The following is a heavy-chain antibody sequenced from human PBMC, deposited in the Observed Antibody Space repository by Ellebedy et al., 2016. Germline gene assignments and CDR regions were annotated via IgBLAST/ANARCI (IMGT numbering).Heavy chain of an antibody. J-gene: IGHJ4*02. V-gene: IGHV3-33*01. CDR3: AREGGIFGLDY. D-gene: IGHD3-3*02. CDR1: GFSFSSYG. CDR2: IWYDGSNK. Sequence: GESLKIPXAAPGFSFSSYGMYWVRQAPGKGLEWVAVIWYDGSNKYYADSVKGRFTISRDNSKNTLYLQMNSLRAEDTALYYCAREGGIFGLDYWGQGTLVTVSS.